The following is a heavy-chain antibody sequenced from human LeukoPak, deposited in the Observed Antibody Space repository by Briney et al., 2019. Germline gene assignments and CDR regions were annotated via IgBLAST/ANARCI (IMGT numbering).Heavy chain of an antibody. CDR3: ARGSGYSGYGDINYAFDI. CDR2: ISPYSGHR. D-gene: IGHD5-12*01. CDR1: GYTVTSFD. J-gene: IGHJ3*02. V-gene: IGHV1-18*01. Sequence: ASVKVSCKPSGYTVTSFDISWVRQAPGQGLEWMGWISPYSGHRNYAQRFQGRVTMTADTSTNTVYMELSSLRSDDTAVYYCARGSGYSGYGDINYAFDIWGQGTMVTVSS.